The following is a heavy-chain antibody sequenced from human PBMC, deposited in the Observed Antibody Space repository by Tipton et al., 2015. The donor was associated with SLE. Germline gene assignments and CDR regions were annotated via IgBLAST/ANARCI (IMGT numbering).Heavy chain of an antibody. V-gene: IGHV4-59*01. Sequence: TLSLTCTVSGGSINTYFWSWIRQPPGKGLEWIGYVYGSGSTHYNPALTSRVTMSVDTSKNQFSLRLTSVTAADTAVYYCARCREYSSLYYFDYWGQGTLVTVSS. D-gene: IGHD6-6*01. CDR3: ARCREYSSLYYFDY. CDR1: GGSINTYF. J-gene: IGHJ4*02. CDR2: VYGSGST.